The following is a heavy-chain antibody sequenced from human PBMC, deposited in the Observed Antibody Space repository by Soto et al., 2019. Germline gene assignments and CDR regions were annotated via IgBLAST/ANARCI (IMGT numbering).Heavy chain of an antibody. CDR1: GFTFSSYA. CDR2: ISGSGGST. D-gene: IGHD6-13*01. CDR3: AKRISGYSSSWIFDY. Sequence: EVQLLESGGGLVQPGGSLRLSCAASGFTFSSYAMSWVRQAPGKGLEWVSAISGSGGSTYYADSVKGRFTISRDNTKNTLYLQMNSLRAEDTAVYYCAKRISGYSSSWIFDYGGQGPLVTVSS. J-gene: IGHJ4*02. V-gene: IGHV3-23*01.